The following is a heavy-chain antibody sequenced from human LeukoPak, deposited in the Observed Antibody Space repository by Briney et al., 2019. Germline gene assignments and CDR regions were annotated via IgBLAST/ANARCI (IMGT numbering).Heavy chain of an antibody. CDR3: AKGYYYDISGYFIADY. CDR2: ISGSGGST. V-gene: IGHV3-23*01. D-gene: IGHD3-22*01. Sequence: GGSLRLSCAASGFTFSSYAMSWVRQAPGKGLEWVSTISGSGGSTYYADSVKGRFTISRDSSKNTLYLQMNSLRAEDTAVYYCAKGYYYDISGYFIADYWGQGGLVSVSS. CDR1: GFTFSSYA. J-gene: IGHJ4*02.